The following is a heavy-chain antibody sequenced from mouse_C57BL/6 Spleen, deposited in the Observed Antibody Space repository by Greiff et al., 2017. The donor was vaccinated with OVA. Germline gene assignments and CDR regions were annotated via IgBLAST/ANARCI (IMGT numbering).Heavy chain of an antibody. J-gene: IGHJ1*03. CDR2: IWSGGST. Sequence: VQLQEPGPGLVQPSQSLSITCKVSGFSLTSYGVHWVRQSPGKGLEWLGVIWSGGSTDYNAAFMSRLTIPKDNSKSQVFFKMNSLQADDTAIDYCAKKSETGTWWYFDVWGTGTTVTVSS. CDR3: AKKSETGTWWYFDV. D-gene: IGHD4-1*01. V-gene: IGHV2-5*01. CDR1: GFSLTSYG.